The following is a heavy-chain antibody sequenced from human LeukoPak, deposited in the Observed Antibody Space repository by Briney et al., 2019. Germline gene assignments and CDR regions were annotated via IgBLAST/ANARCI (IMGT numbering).Heavy chain of an antibody. V-gene: IGHV1-69*04. J-gene: IGHJ4*02. D-gene: IGHD3-10*01. CDR1: GGTFSSYA. CDR3: ARVRPGSYEFDY. Sequence: SVKVSCKASGGTFSSYAISWVRQAPGQGLEWMGRIIPIPGIANYAQKFQGRVTITADKSTSTAYMELSSLRSEDTAVYYCARVRPGSYEFDYWGQGTLVTVSS. CDR2: IIPIPGIA.